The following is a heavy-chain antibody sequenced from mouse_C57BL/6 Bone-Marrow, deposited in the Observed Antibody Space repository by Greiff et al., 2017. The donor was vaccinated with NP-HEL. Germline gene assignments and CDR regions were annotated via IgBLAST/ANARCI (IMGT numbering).Heavy chain of an antibody. D-gene: IGHD1-1*01. CDR3: TTDYYGSSLYSYAMDY. J-gene: IGHJ4*01. Sequence: EVQLVESGAELVRPGASVKLSCTASGFNIKDDYMHWVKQRPEQGLEWIGWIDPENGDTEYASKFQGKATITADTSSNTAYLQLSSLTSEDTAVYYCTTDYYGSSLYSYAMDYWGQGTSVTVSS. CDR2: IDPENGDT. CDR1: GFNIKDDY. V-gene: IGHV14-4*01.